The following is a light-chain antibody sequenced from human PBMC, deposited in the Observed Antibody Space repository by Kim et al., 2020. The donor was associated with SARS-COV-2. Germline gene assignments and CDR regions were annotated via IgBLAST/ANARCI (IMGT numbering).Light chain of an antibody. J-gene: IGLJ2*01. CDR1: SLRSYY. CDR2: GQY. CDR3: NSRDNIGNVI. Sequence: SSELTQDPAVSVALGQTVRITCQGDSLRSYYTSWYQQRPGHAPVLVIYGQYNRPSGIPDRFSGSRSGNTASLTITGAQAEDEADYYCNSRDNIGNVIFGGGTKLTVL. V-gene: IGLV3-19*01.